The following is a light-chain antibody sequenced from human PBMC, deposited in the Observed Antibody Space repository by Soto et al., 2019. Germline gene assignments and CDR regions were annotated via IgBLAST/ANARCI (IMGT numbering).Light chain of an antibody. CDR2: AAS. CDR3: LQHNSHPFT. Sequence: DIQMTQSPSSLSASVGDRVTITCRASQSISSYLNWYQQKLGKAPKRLITAASSLQSGVPSRFSGSGSGTEFTLTISGLQPEDLATYYCLQHNSHPFTFGGGTKVEIE. V-gene: IGKV1-17*01. CDR1: QSISSY. J-gene: IGKJ4*01.